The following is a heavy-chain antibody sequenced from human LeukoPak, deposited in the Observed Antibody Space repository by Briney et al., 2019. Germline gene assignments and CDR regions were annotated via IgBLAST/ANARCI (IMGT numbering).Heavy chain of an antibody. D-gene: IGHD6-6*01. CDR1: GYSISSGYY. V-gene: IGHV4-38-2*01. Sequence: PSETLSLTCAVSGYSISSGYYWGWIRQPPGKGLEWIGSIYHSGSTYYNPSLKSRVTISVDTSKNQFSLKLSSVTAADRAVYYCARLLAARFSXFXXWGQXXLVT. CDR3: ARLLAARFSXFXX. CDR2: IYHSGST. J-gene: IGHJ5*02.